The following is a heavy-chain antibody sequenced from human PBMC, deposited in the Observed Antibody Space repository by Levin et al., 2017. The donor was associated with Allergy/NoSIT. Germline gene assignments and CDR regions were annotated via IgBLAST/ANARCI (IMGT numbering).Heavy chain of an antibody. V-gene: IGHV4-59*01. CDR2: IYYSGGT. CDR1: GGSISSYY. CDR3: ARKSKVGSYGYYMDV. Sequence: SETLSLTCTVSGGSISSYYWSWIRQPPGKGLEWIGYIYYSGGTNYNPSLKSRVTISVDTSKNQFSLKLSSVTAADTAVYYCARKSKVGSYGYYMDVWGQGTTVTVSS. J-gene: IGHJ6*03. D-gene: IGHD5-18*01.